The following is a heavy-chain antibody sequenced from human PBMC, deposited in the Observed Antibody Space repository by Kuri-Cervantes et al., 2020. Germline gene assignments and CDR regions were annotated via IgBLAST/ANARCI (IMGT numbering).Heavy chain of an antibody. V-gene: IGHV1-18*01. CDR2: ISAYNGNT. D-gene: IGHD3-3*01. J-gene: IGHJ4*02. Sequence: ASVKVSCKASGYTFTSYGISWVRQAPGQGLEWMGWISAYNGNTNYAQKLQGRVTMTTDTSTSTAYMELRSLRSDDTAVYYCARFGYDFWSGYLLDYWGQGTLVTVSS. CDR1: GYTFTSYG. CDR3: ARFGYDFWSGYLLDY.